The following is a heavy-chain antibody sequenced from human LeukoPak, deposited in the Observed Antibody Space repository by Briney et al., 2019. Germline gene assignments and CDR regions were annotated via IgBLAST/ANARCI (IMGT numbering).Heavy chain of an antibody. D-gene: IGHD4-11*01. Sequence: GGSLKLSCAASGFTFSSYWMSWVRQAPGKGLEWVANIKKDGSEKYYVHSVKGRFTISRDNAKNSLYLQMNNLRAEDTAVYYCARDLHIDYWGQGTLVTVSS. J-gene: IGHJ4*02. V-gene: IGHV3-7*04. CDR2: IKKDGSEK. CDR1: GFTFSSYW. CDR3: ARDLHIDY.